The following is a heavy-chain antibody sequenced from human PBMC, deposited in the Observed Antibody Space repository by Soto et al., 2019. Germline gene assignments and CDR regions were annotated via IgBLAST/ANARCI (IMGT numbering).Heavy chain of an antibody. Sequence: QQQQVESGGGVVQPGRSLRLSCAASGFTFSNNGMHWVRQAPGKGLEWMGVISYEGSEKYYAGSVKGRFTISRDNSKNTLYLQMDTLRAEDTAIYYCVKDKGAAAGFDYWGQGILVTVSS. J-gene: IGHJ4*02. CDR2: ISYEGSEK. D-gene: IGHD6-13*01. V-gene: IGHV3-30*18. CDR3: VKDKGAAAGFDY. CDR1: GFTFSNNG.